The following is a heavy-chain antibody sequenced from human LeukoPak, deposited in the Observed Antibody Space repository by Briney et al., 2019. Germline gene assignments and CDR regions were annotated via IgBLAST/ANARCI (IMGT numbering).Heavy chain of an antibody. CDR1: GGSFSGYY. Sequence: SETLSLTCAVYGGSFSGYYWSWIRQPPGRGLEWIGEINHSGSTNYNPSLKSRVTISVDTSKNQFSLKLSSVTAADTAVYYCARAGYSSGWFNYFDYWGQGTLVTVSS. J-gene: IGHJ4*02. CDR2: INHSGST. CDR3: ARAGYSSGWFNYFDY. D-gene: IGHD6-19*01. V-gene: IGHV4-34*01.